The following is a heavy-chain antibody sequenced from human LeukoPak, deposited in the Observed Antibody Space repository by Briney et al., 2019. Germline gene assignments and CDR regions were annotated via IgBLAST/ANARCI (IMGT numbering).Heavy chain of an antibody. CDR3: ARCDYDYVWGSSDY. CDR1: GYTFSDYW. V-gene: IGHV5-51*01. D-gene: IGHD3-16*01. Sequence: GESLKISCKASGYTFSDYWIGWVRQLPGQGLEWMGIVYPGDSDTRYSPSFQGQVTISADKSISTAYLQWNSLKASDTAMYYCARCDYDYVWGSSDYWGQGTLVTVSS. CDR2: VYPGDSDT. J-gene: IGHJ4*02.